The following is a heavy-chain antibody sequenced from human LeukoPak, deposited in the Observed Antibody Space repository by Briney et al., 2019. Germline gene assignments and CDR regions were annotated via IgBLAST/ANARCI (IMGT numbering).Heavy chain of an antibody. CDR1: GGSISSSSYY. CDR3: ARGMSGYYYVPHFDY. CDR2: IYTSGST. V-gene: IGHV4-61*02. Sequence: PSETLSLTCTVSGGSISSSSYYWSWIRQPAGKGLEWIGRIYTSGSTNYNPSLKSRVTMSVDTSKNQFSLKLSSVTAADTAVYYCARGMSGYYYVPHFDYWGQGTLVTVSS. D-gene: IGHD3-22*01. J-gene: IGHJ4*02.